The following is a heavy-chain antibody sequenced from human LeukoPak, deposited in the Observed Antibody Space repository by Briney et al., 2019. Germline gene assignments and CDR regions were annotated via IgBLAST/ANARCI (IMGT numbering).Heavy chain of an antibody. J-gene: IGHJ4*02. CDR2: IYSGGFT. Sequence: PGGSLRLSCAASGFNITSNYMNWVRQAPGKGLEWVAIIYSGGFTYYRDSAKGRFTIYRDNSKNTVYLQMNSLRVEDTAVYYCAREGMGYFDSWGQGTLVTVSS. D-gene: IGHD5-24*01. V-gene: IGHV3-66*01. CDR3: AREGMGYFDS. CDR1: GFNITSNY.